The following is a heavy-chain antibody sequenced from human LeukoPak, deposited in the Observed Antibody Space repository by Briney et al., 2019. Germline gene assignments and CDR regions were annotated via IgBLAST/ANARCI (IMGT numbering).Heavy chain of an antibody. CDR1: GGSISSGGYY. Sequence: PSETLSLTCTVSGGSISSGGYYWSWIRQHPGTGLEWIGYIYYSGSAYYNPSLKSRVTVSVDTSKNQFSLKLSSVTAADTAVYYCARDTIGRLVPYGMDVWGQGTTVTVSS. CDR2: IYYSGSA. D-gene: IGHD3-9*01. CDR3: ARDTIGRLVPYGMDV. J-gene: IGHJ6*02. V-gene: IGHV4-31*03.